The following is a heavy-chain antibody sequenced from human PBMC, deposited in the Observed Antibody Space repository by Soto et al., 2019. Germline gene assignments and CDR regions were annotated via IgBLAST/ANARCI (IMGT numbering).Heavy chain of an antibody. CDR2: VYYSGGT. CDR1: GGSISSYD. CDR3: AGAYSNIDRYYYYYMDV. V-gene: IGHV4-59*01. J-gene: IGHJ6*03. D-gene: IGHD5-18*01. Sequence: PSETMSLTCTVSGGSISSYDWSWIRQPTGKGLEWIGYVYYSGGTNYNPSLKSRVTISVDTSKNQFSLKLSSVTAADTAVYYCAGAYSNIDRYYYYYMDVWGKGTTVTVSS.